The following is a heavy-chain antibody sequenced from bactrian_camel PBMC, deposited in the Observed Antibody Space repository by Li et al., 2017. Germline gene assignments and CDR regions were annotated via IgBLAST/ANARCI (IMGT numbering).Heavy chain of an antibody. V-gene: IGHV3S9*01. J-gene: IGHJ4*01. D-gene: IGHD2*01. CDR1: TYTVRSGC. CDR2: IDGDGNP. Sequence: HVQLVESGGGSVQPGGSLRLSCVATTYTVRSGCMGWFRQVPGREREGVASIDGDGNPTYGDSVKGRFTISRDNRNNSLYLQINNLKPEDTAMYYCALQRSNGASYCYLDPVWEYAYWGQGTQVTVS. CDR3: ALQRSNGASYCYLDPVWEYAY.